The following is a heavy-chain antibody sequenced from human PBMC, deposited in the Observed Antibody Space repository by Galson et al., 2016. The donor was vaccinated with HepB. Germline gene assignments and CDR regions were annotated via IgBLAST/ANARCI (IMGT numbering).Heavy chain of an antibody. CDR3: ARGLVDYNYYYGMDV. CDR2: IIPILAIA. V-gene: IGHV1-69*10. J-gene: IGHJ6*02. CDR1: GGTFSSYG. Sequence: SVKVSCKASGGTFSSYGISWVRQAPGQGPEWMGGIIPILAIAKNAQRFQGRVTITADKSTSTAYMELSGLRSEDTAVYYCARGLVDYNYYYGMDVWGQGTTVTVSS. D-gene: IGHD6-6*01.